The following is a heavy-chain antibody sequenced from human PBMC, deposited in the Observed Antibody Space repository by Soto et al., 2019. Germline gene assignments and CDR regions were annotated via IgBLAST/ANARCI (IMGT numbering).Heavy chain of an antibody. V-gene: IGHV3-30*04. D-gene: IGHD3-3*01. J-gene: IGHJ4*02. CDR2: ISYDGSTK. Sequence: SCRAPGYPVISYAMHRVRQAAGKGLEWVAVISYDGSTKYYADSVKGRFTISRDNSKSTLYLQMNSLRAEDTAVYYCAKDLGYYDFWSGTDYWGQGTLVTVSS. CDR1: GYPVISYA. CDR3: AKDLGYYDFWSGTDY.